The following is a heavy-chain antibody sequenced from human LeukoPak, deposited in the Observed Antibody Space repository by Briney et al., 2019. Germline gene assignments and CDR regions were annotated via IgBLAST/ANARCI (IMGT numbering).Heavy chain of an antibody. J-gene: IGHJ4*02. Sequence: SETLSLTCTVSGGSISSCYWSWIRQPPGKGLDWIGYIYYSGSTNYNPSLKSRVTISVDTSKNQFSLKVSSVTAADTAVYYCARMWSIVVGHFDYWGQGTLVTVSS. CDR2: IYYSGST. V-gene: IGHV4-59*01. CDR1: GGSISSCY. CDR3: ARMWSIVVGHFDY. D-gene: IGHD3-22*01.